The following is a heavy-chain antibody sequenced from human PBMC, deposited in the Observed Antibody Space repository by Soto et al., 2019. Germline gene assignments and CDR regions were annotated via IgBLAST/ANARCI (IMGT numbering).Heavy chain of an antibody. CDR3: ARGADLYDFADAFDI. CDR2: IWYDGSNK. D-gene: IGHD3-3*01. V-gene: IGHV3-33*01. Sequence: GGSLRLSCAAPGFTFSSYGMHWVRQAPGKGLEWVAVIWYDGSNKYYADSVKGRFTISRDNSKNTLYLQMNSLRAEDTAVYYCARGADLYDFADAFDIWGQGTMVTVSS. CDR1: GFTFSSYG. J-gene: IGHJ3*02.